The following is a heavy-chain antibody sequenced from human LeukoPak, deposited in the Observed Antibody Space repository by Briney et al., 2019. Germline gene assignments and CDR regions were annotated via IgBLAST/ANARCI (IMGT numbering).Heavy chain of an antibody. V-gene: IGHV3-30*18. CDR3: AKDQGTVVNKYYMDV. CDR2: ISNDGSNN. D-gene: IGHD4-23*01. Sequence: GGSLRLSCAASGLSFSNYDMHWVRQAPGKGLEWVALISNDGSNNNYADSVRGRFNISRDNSKNTLYLQMNSLRAEDTAVYYCAKDQGTVVNKYYMDVWGKGTTVTISS. J-gene: IGHJ6*03. CDR1: GLSFSNYD.